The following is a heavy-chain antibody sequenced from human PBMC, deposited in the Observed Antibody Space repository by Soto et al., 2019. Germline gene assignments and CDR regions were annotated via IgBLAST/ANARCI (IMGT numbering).Heavy chain of an antibody. CDR3: ARGGGVYYFDY. D-gene: IGHD2-8*02. Sequence: PSETLSLTCTVSGGSISSYYWSWIRQPPGKGLEWIGYIYYSGITDYNSSLKSRVTISVDTSKSQFSLKLSSVTAADTAVYYCARGGGVYYFDYWGQGTLVTVSS. CDR1: GGSISSYY. J-gene: IGHJ4*02. V-gene: IGHV4-59*01. CDR2: IYYSGIT.